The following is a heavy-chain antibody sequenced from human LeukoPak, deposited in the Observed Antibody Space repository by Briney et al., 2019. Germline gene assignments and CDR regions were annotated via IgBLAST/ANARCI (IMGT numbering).Heavy chain of an antibody. CDR1: GLDFRIYW. CDR2: IRQDGSEK. D-gene: IGHD3-22*01. J-gene: IGHJ4*02. CDR3: ARHVRDSRYSHFDY. Sequence: PGGSLRLACAASGLDFRIYWMTWGRQAPGEGGGWVANIRQDGSEKYYVDSVKGRFTISRDSAKNSLYFQMDSLRVEDTAVYYCARHVRDSRYSHFDYWGQGTLVIVSS. V-gene: IGHV3-7*04.